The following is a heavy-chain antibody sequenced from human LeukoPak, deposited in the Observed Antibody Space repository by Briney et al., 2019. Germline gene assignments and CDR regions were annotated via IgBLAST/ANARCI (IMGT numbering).Heavy chain of an antibody. D-gene: IGHD3-16*02. J-gene: IGHJ4*02. CDR1: GGSFSGYY. CDR2: INHSGST. Sequence: PSETLSLTCAVYGGSFSGYYWSWIRQPPGKGLEWIGEINHSGSTNYNPSLKSRVTISVDTSKNQFSLKLSSVTAADTAVYYCARKLTYYDYVWGSYPPTDYFDYWGQGTLVTVSS. V-gene: IGHV4-34*01. CDR3: ARKLTYYDYVWGSYPPTDYFDY.